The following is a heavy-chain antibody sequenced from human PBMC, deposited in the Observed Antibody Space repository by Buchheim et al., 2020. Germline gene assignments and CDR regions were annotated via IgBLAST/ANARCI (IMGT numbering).Heavy chain of an antibody. D-gene: IGHD6-13*01. Sequence: EVQLVESGGGLVQPGGSLRLSCAASGFTFSSYWMHWVRQAPGKGLVWVSRINSDGSSTSYADSVKGRFTISRDNAKNTLYMQMNSLRAEDTAVYYCARDRDGGIAAAGGSWFDPWGQGTL. CDR2: INSDGSST. CDR1: GFTFSSYW. CDR3: ARDRDGGIAAAGGSWFDP. V-gene: IGHV3-74*01. J-gene: IGHJ5*02.